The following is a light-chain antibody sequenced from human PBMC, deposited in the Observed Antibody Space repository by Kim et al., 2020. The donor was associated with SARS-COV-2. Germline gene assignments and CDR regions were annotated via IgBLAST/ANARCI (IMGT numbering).Light chain of an antibody. CDR3: QQYNTYPWT. CDR1: QDVTNS. V-gene: IGKV1-16*02. CDR2: SAS. Sequence: DIRMTQSPSSLSASVGDRVTITCRTSQDVTNSLVWIQQKPGRVPKSLLYSASRLQSGVPSKFSGSGSGTDSTLTITGLQPDDFATYYCQQYNTYPWTFGQGTKVDIK. J-gene: IGKJ1*01.